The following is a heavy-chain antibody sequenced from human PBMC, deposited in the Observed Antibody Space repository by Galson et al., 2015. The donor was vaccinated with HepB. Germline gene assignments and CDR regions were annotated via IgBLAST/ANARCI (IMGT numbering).Heavy chain of an antibody. CDR3: ARGRGGVTIFGVVQTTYYYLDG. V-gene: IGHV1-18*01. CDR2: ISPYNGRT. Sequence: SVKVSCKASGYTFSSYGINWVRQAPGQGLEWMGWISPYNGRTKYAQKFQDRVTMTTDTSTSTAYMELRSLRSDDTAVYYCARGRGGVTIFGVVQTTYYYLDGWGKGTTVTVSS. D-gene: IGHD3-3*01. CDR1: GYTFSSYG. J-gene: IGHJ6*03.